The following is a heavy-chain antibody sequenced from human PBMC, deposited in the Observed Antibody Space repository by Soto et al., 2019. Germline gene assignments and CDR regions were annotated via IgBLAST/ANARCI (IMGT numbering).Heavy chain of an antibody. V-gene: IGHV3-23*01. J-gene: IGHJ4*02. CDR2: ISGSGGST. Sequence: GGSLRLSCAASGFTFISYAMSWVLQAPGKGLEWVSAISGSGGSTYYADSVQGRFTISRDNSKNTLYLQMNSLRAEDTAVYYCAIYQGQQLVLDYFAYRGQGTLVPVAS. CDR1: GFTFISYA. CDR3: AIYQGQQLVLDYFAY. D-gene: IGHD6-13*01.